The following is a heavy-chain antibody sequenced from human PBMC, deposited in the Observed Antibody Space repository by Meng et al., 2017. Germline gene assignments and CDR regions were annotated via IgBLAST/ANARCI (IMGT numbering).Heavy chain of an antibody. CDR1: GGSISSSNW. J-gene: IGHJ4*02. CDR2: IYHSGST. Sequence: VQLLESGPGRVKPSGTLSLPCAVSGGSISSSNWWSWVRQPPGKGLEWIGEIYHSGSTNYNPSLKSRVTISVDKSKNQFSLKLSSVTAADTAVYYCARAGVGYYDSSGPYSYWGQGTLVTVSS. D-gene: IGHD3-22*01. V-gene: IGHV4-4*02. CDR3: ARAGVGYYDSSGPYSY.